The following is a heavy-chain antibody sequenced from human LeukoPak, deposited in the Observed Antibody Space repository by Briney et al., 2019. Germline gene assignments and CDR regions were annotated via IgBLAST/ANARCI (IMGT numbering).Heavy chain of an antibody. V-gene: IGHV4-4*07. J-gene: IGHJ5*02. Sequence: PSETLSLTYTVSGGSISSYYWSWIRQPAGKGLEWIGRIYTSGSTNYNPSLKSRVTMSVDTSKNQFSLKLSSVTAADTAVYYCARSADYDCSSTSCYESFDWFDPWGQGTLVTVSS. CDR1: GGSISSYY. CDR2: IYTSGST. D-gene: IGHD2-2*01. CDR3: ARSADYDCSSTSCYESFDWFDP.